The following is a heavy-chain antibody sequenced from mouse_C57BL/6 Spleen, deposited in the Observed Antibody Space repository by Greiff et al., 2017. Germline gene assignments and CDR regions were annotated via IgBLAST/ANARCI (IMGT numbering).Heavy chain of an antibody. V-gene: IGHV1-19*01. D-gene: IGHD2-1*01. CDR2: INPYNGGT. CDR1: GYTFTDYY. Sequence: VQLQQSGPVLVKPGASVKMSCKASGYTFTDYYMNWVKQSHGKSLEWIGVINPYNGGTSYNQKFKGKATLTVDKSSSTAYMELNSLTSEDSAVYYCARGGNYGYFDVWGTGTTVTVSS. CDR3: ARGGNYGYFDV. J-gene: IGHJ1*03.